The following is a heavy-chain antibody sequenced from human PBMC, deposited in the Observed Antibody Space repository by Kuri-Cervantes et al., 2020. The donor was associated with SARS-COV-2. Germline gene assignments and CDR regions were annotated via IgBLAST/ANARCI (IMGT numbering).Heavy chain of an antibody. V-gene: IGHV4-38-2*02. Sequence: SETLSLTCTVSGYSISSGYYWGWIRQPPGKGLEWIGSIYHSGSTYYNPSLKSRVTISVDTSKNQFSLKLSSVTAADTAVYYCARERGESSGWYVSYYFDYWGQGTLVTVSS. CDR2: IYHSGST. D-gene: IGHD6-19*01. J-gene: IGHJ4*02. CDR3: ARERGESSGWYVSYYFDY. CDR1: GYSISSGYY.